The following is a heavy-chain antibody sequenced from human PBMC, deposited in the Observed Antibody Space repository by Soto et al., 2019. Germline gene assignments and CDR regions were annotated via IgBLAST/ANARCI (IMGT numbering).Heavy chain of an antibody. CDR2: IYYSGST. V-gene: IGHV4-59*01. D-gene: IGHD1-7*01. CDR3: AREGLTGTIGLYYYYGMDV. Sequence: QVQLQESGPGLVKPSETLSLTCTVSGGSISSYYWSWIRQPPGKGLEWIGYIYYSGSTNYNPSLTSRVTISVDTSKNPFSLKLRSVTAADAAVYYCAREGLTGTIGLYYYYGMDVWGQGTTVTVSS. CDR1: GGSISSYY. J-gene: IGHJ6*02.